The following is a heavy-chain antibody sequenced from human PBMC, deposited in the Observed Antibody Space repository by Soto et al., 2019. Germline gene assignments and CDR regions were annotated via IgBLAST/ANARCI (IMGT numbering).Heavy chain of an antibody. Sequence: EVRRLESGGVLVQPGGSLRLSCAASGVTVGHNYMIWVRQAPGKGLEWVSVTYSGGDTRYADSVQGRISMSRDSTKNPVYFQLDSLRAEDTAVYFFDINVPVTALGYWGQGYLVNVSS. D-gene: IGHD4-17*01. CDR1: GVTVGHNY. CDR2: TYSGGDT. V-gene: IGHV3-66*01. CDR3: DINVPVTALGY. J-gene: IGHJ4*02.